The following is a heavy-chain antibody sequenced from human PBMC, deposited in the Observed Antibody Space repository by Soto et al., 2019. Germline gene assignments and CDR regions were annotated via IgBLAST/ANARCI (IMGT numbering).Heavy chain of an antibody. Sequence: VQRLECGGGLGQHGGSLILSGAVSGFTLMTYGLSWDRQAPGKRLEWVSGISGSGEKTYYADSGKGRFNISRDNCENKLYLQMNSLRVEDTALYYCVAFDALDCWGQGTLVTVSS. CDR2: ISGSGEKT. V-gene: IGHV3-23*01. CDR3: VAFDALDC. CDR1: GFTLMTYG. J-gene: IGHJ4*02. D-gene: IGHD3-9*01.